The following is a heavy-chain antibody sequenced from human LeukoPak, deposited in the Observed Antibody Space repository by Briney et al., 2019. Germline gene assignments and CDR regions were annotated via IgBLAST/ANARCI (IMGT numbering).Heavy chain of an antibody. CDR2: IYYSGSP. D-gene: IGHD3-10*01. J-gene: IGHJ4*02. V-gene: IGHV4-59*01. CDR1: GGSISGYY. CDR3: ARASGGDGSGSL. Sequence: SEALSLTCTVSGGSISGYYWSWIRQPPWKGLEWIGYIYYSGSPDYNPSLKSRVTISVDTSKNQFSLNLSSVTAADTAMYYCARASGGDGSGSLWGQGTLVTVSS.